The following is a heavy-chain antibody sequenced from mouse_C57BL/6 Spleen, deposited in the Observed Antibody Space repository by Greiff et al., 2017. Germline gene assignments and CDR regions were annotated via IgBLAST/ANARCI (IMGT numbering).Heavy chain of an antibody. CDR3: AEDYGSSSAWFAY. D-gene: IGHD1-1*01. J-gene: IGHJ3*01. V-gene: IGHV1-22*01. Sequence: VQLQQSGPELVKPGASVKMSCKASGYTFTDYNMHWVKQSHGKSLEWIGYINPNNGGTSYNQKFKGKATLTVNKSSSTAYMELRSLTSEDSAVYYCAEDYGSSSAWFAYWGQGTLVTVSA. CDR1: GYTFTDYN. CDR2: INPNNGGT.